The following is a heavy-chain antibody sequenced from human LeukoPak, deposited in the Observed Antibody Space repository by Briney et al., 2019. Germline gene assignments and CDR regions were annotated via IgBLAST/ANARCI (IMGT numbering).Heavy chain of an antibody. J-gene: IGHJ5*02. CDR2: INHSGST. V-gene: IGHV4-34*01. CDR1: GGSFSGYY. D-gene: IGHD2-2*02. CDR3: ARGYCTSTSCYTGGWFDP. Sequence: SETLSLTCAVYGGSFSGYYWSWIRQPPGKGLEWIGEINHSGSTNYNPSLKSRVTISVDTSKNQFSLKLSSVTAADTAVYYCARGYCTSTSCYTGGWFDPWGQGTLVTVSS.